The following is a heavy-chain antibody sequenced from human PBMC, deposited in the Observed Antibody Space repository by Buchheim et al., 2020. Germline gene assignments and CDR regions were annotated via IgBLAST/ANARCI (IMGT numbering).Heavy chain of an antibody. V-gene: IGHV3-7*01. CDR1: GFTFSSHW. CDR3: ARGAYYTNGVCYPYYCYMDV. CDR2: IKQDGSVK. D-gene: IGHD2-8*01. Sequence: EVQLVESGGGLVQPGGSLRLSCAASGFTFSSHWMSWVRQAPGKGLEWVANIKQDGSVKHYVDSVKGRSTISRDNAKNSLYLQMNNLKAEDTTVYYCARGAYYTNGVCYPYYCYMDVWGKGTT. J-gene: IGHJ6*03.